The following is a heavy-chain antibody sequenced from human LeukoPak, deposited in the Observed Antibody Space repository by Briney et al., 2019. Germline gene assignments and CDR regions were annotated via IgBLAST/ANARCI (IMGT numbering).Heavy chain of an antibody. CDR2: ISAYNGNT. Sequence: GASVKVSCKASGYTFTGYYMHWVRQAPGQGLEWMGWISAYNGNTIYAQKFQGRVTMTEDTSTDTAYMELSSLRSEDTAVYYCATDFLPYGSGSSYFDYWGQGTLVTVSS. J-gene: IGHJ4*02. CDR1: GYTFTGYY. D-gene: IGHD3-10*01. V-gene: IGHV1-18*04. CDR3: ATDFLPYGSGSSYFDY.